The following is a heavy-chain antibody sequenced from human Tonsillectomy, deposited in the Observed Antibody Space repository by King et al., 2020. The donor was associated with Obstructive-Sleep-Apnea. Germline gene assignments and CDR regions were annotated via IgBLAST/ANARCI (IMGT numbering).Heavy chain of an antibody. CDR2: INNSGGT. Sequence: QLVQSGGGLVQPGGSLRLSCAASGFTFSSYAMSWVRQAPGKGLEWVSTINNSGGTYSADSVKGRITISRDNSKNTLYLQMNSLRAEDTAVYYCAKLHGAAMVRWDFDYWGQGTLVTVSS. D-gene: IGHD3-10*01. CDR3: AKLHGAAMVRWDFDY. CDR1: GFTFSSYA. J-gene: IGHJ4*02. V-gene: IGHV3-23*04.